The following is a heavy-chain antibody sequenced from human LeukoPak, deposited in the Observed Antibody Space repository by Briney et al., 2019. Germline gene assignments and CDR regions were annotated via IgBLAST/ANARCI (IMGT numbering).Heavy chain of an antibody. J-gene: IGHJ3*02. D-gene: IGHD6-6*01. CDR3: ATRIAAREDDAFDI. V-gene: IGHV3-7*01. CDR2: IKQNGNEK. CDR1: GFTFSNHW. Sequence: GGSLRLSCAASGFTFSNHWMTWVRQAPGKGLEWVANIKQNGNEKYYVDSVKGRFTISRDNAKNSLYLQMNSLRAEDTAVYYCATRIAAREDDAFDIWGQGTMVTVSS.